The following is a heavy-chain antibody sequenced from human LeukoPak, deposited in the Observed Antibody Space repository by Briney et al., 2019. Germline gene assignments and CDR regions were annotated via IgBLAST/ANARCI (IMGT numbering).Heavy chain of an antibody. CDR2: IFYSGST. Sequence: SETLSLTCAVSGGSMSGFYWSWIRQPPGKGLEWIGYIFYSGSTNYNPSLKSRVTISVDTSKNQFSLKLSSVTAADTAVYYCAGTLDCSSSSCSYGMDVWGQGTTVTVPS. J-gene: IGHJ6*02. D-gene: IGHD2-15*01. CDR1: GGSMSGFY. V-gene: IGHV4-59*08. CDR3: AGTLDCSSSSCSYGMDV.